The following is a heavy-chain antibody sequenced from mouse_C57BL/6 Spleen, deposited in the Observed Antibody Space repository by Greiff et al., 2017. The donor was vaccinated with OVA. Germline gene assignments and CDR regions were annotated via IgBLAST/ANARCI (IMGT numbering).Heavy chain of an antibody. D-gene: IGHD1-1*01. Sequence: QVQLQQPGTELVKPGASVKLSCKASGYTFTNYWMHWVKQRPGHGLEWIGNINPSNGGTNYNEKFKSKATLTVDKSSSTAYMPLSSLTSEDSAVNYCARTGLLRYDYWGQGTTLTVSS. CDR3: ARTGLLRYDY. J-gene: IGHJ2*01. V-gene: IGHV1-53*01. CDR2: INPSNGGT. CDR1: GYTFTNYW.